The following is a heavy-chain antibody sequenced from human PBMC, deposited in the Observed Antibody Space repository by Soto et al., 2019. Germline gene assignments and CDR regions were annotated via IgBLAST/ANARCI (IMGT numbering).Heavy chain of an antibody. CDR2: VFYSGSY. CDR3: VRGKGYYGFHDF. J-gene: IGHJ4*02. CDR1: GGSIITDAYK. D-gene: IGHD3-3*01. V-gene: IGHV4-39*01. Sequence: VSGGSIITDAYKWGWVRQSPGKGLEWLGSVFYSGSYSYNPSLKGRITFSVDTSKNQFSLMLTSVTAADTAVYYCVRGKGYYGFHDFWGQGALVTVSS.